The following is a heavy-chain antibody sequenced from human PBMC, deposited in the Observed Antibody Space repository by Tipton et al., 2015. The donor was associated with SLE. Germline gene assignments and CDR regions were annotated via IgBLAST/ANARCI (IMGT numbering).Heavy chain of an antibody. D-gene: IGHD2-21*01. J-gene: IGHJ4*02. CDR1: GDSINNKNYY. CDR3: VRYNMVVVASFDY. CDR2: IYYTGSA. Sequence: TLSLTCNVSGDSINNKNYYWGWIRQPPGKGLEWIGAIYYTGSAYYIPSLKNRVTLSLDSSRDHFSLSLASLTAADTAIYYCVRYNMVVVASFDYWGQGTPVTVSS. V-gene: IGHV4-39*07.